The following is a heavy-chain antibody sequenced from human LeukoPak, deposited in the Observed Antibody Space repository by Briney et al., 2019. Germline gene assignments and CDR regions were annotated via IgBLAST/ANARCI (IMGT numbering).Heavy chain of an antibody. V-gene: IGHV3-23*01. CDR3: ARDYSMVRGANKCFDY. Sequence: PGGSLRLSCAASGFTFSSYAMSWVRQAPGKGLEWVSGISSTGYSTVYTDSVKGRFTIFRDNSKNTLYLQMNSLRAEDTAVYYCARDYSMVRGANKCFDYWGQGTLVTVSS. CDR1: GFTFSSYA. D-gene: IGHD3-10*01. CDR2: ISSTGYST. J-gene: IGHJ4*02.